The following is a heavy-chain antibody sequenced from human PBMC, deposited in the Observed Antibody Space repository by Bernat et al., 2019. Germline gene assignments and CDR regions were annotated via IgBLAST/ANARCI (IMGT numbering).Heavy chain of an antibody. J-gene: IGHJ4*02. Sequence: QVQLVESGGGVVQPGRSLRLSCAASGFTFNSYGMHWVRQAPGKGLDWVTVISYDGSNKNYADSVKGRFTISRDNSKNTLYLQMNSLRAEDTAVYYCAKDQGSGWDIFDFWGQGTLVTVSS. D-gene: IGHD6-19*01. CDR2: ISYDGSNK. CDR1: GFTFNSYG. V-gene: IGHV3-30*18. CDR3: AKDQGSGWDIFDF.